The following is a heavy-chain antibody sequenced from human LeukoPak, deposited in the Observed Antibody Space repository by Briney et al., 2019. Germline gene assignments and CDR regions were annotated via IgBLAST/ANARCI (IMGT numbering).Heavy chain of an antibody. CDR1: GDSISSYY. J-gene: IGHJ4*02. Sequence: SETLSLTCTVSGDSISSYYWSWIRQPPGKGLEWIGYIYYSGSTNYNPSLKSRVTISVDTSKNQFSLKLSSVTAADTAVYYCARIAVAGTDFDYWGQGTLVTVSS. CDR2: IYYSGST. CDR3: ARIAVAGTDFDY. V-gene: IGHV4-59*01. D-gene: IGHD6-19*01.